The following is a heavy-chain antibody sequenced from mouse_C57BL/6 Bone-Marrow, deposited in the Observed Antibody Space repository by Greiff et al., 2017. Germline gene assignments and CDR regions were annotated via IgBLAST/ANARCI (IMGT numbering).Heavy chain of an antibody. CDR3: ARSVQLRAMDY. CDR1: GFTFTDYY. V-gene: IGHV7-3*01. Sequence: EVQGVESGGGLVQPGGSLSLSCAASGFTFTDYYMSWVRQPPGKALEWLGFIRNKANGYTTEYSASVKGRFTISRDNSQSILYLQMNALRAEDSATYYCARSVQLRAMDYWGQGTSVTVSS. J-gene: IGHJ4*01. CDR2: IRNKANGYTT.